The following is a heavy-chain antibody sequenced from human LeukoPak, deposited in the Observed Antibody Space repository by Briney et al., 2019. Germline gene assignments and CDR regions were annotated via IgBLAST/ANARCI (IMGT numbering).Heavy chain of an antibody. Sequence: GGSLRLSCVASEFSFSTYAMSWVRQAPGKGLEWVSSTSDAGTVTYYGDSVKGRFTFSRDNSRYTLYLQMNSLKAEDTAVYYCAKISLHGSQTDYWGQGTLVTVSS. J-gene: IGHJ4*02. CDR3: AKISLHGSQTDY. V-gene: IGHV3-23*01. CDR1: EFSFSTYA. CDR2: TSDAGTVT. D-gene: IGHD3-10*01.